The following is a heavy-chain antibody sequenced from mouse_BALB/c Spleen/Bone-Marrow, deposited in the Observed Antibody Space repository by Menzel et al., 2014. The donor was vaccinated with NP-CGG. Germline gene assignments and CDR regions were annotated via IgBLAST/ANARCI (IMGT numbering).Heavy chain of an antibody. CDR3: ARSDGYRAMDY. Sequence: VQLQQSGPELVKPGVSVRISCKASGYAFSNSWMNWVKQRPGQGLEWIGRIYPGDGDTYYTGKFKGKATLTADKSSSTTYLQLGSLTSVDSAFYFCARSDGYRAMDYWGQGTSVTVSS. D-gene: IGHD2-3*01. CDR2: IYPGDGDT. CDR1: GYAFSNSW. V-gene: IGHV1-82*01. J-gene: IGHJ4*01.